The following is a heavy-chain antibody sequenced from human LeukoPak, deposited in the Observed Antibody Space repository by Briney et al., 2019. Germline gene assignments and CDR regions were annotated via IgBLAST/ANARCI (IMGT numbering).Heavy chain of an antibody. CDR3: ARGRRELLRGSYFDY. V-gene: IGHV1-69*05. D-gene: IGHD1-26*01. J-gene: IGHJ4*02. CDR2: IIPIFGTA. Sequence: SVKVSCKASGGTFSSYAISWVRQAPGQGLEWMGGIIPIFGTANYAQKFQGRVTITTDESTSTAYMELSSLRSEDTAVYYCARGRRELLRGSYFDYWGQGTLVTVSS. CDR1: GGTFSSYA.